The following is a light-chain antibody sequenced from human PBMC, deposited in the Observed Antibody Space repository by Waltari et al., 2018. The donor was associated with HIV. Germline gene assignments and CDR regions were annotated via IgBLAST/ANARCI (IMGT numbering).Light chain of an antibody. J-gene: IGLJ1*01. CDR3: CSYAGSNTYL. V-gene: IGLV2-23*02. CDR2: DVS. CDR1: SSDVGSYNY. Sequence: QSALTQPASVSGFPGQSITISCTGSSSDVGSYNYVSWDQQHPGKSPKLLIYDVSKRPSGVSKRFSGSKSGNTASLTISGLQAEDEADYYCCSYAGSNTYLVGTGTEVTVL.